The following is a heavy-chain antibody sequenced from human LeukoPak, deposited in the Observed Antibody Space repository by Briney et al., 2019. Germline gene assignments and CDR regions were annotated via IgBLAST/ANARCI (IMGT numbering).Heavy chain of an antibody. J-gene: IGHJ4*02. CDR1: GFTFSSYG. V-gene: IGHV3-33*08. Sequence: GGSLRLSCAASGFTFSSYGMHWVRQAPGKGQEWVAVIWYDGSNKYYADSVKGRFTISRDNSKNTLYLQMNSLRAEDTAVYYCARAEYSGSYCGYWGQGTLVTVSS. CDR3: ARAEYSGSYCGY. CDR2: IWYDGSNK. D-gene: IGHD1-26*01.